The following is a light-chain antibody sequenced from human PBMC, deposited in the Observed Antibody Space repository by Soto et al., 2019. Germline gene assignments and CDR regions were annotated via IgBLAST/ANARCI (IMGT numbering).Light chain of an antibody. CDR1: QSISNH. CDR3: QQSYSSPPT. J-gene: IGKJ1*01. CDR2: AAS. V-gene: IGKV1-39*01. Sequence: DIQMTQSPSSLSAAVEDRVIITCRASQSISNHLNWYQQKPGKAPKLLIFAASSLQSGVPSRFSGSRSGPDVTLTVSSLHPEDFATYYCQQSYSSPPTFGQGTKVEIK.